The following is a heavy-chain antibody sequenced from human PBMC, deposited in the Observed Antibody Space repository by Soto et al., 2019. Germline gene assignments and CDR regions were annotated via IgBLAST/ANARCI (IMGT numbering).Heavy chain of an antibody. CDR2: ITSSSSYT. CDR3: TGGQDNLAVNFDY. CDR1: GSSFRDYY. V-gene: IGHV3-11*05. D-gene: IGHD1-1*01. Sequence: QVQLVESGGGLVKPGGSLRLSCAASGSSFRDYYMSWIRQSPGKGLEWLSYITSSSSYTHYADSVKGRFTISRDNAKTSLYLQRNSLRAEDTAVYYCTGGQDNLAVNFDYWGQGTPVTVSS. J-gene: IGHJ4*02.